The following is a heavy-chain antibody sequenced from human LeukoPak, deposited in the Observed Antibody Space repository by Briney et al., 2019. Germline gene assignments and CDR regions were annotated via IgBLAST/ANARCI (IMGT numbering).Heavy chain of an antibody. D-gene: IGHD3-22*01. V-gene: IGHV1-18*01. CDR3: ARVTGYYDSSGPRDY. CDR1: GYTFTSYG. J-gene: IGHJ4*02. CDR2: ISAYNGNT. Sequence: ASVKVSCKASGYTFTSYGISWVRQAPGQGLEWMGWISAYNGNTNYAQKLQGRVTMTTDTSTSTAYMVLRSLRSDDTAVYYCARVTGYYDSSGPRDYWGQGTLVTVSS.